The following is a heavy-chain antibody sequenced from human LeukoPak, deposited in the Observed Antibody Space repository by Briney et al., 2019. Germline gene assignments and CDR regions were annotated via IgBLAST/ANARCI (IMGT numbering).Heavy chain of an antibody. CDR3: ARDMGSSGWYRGGDAFDI. CDR2: ISAYNGNT. CDR1: GYTFTSYG. Sequence: ASVKVSCKASGYTFTSYGISWVRQAPGQGLEWMGWISAYNGNTNYAQKLQGRVTMTTDTSTSTAYMELRSLRSDDTAVYYCARDMGSSGWYRGGDAFDIWGQGTMVTVSS. J-gene: IGHJ3*02. V-gene: IGHV1-18*01. D-gene: IGHD6-19*01.